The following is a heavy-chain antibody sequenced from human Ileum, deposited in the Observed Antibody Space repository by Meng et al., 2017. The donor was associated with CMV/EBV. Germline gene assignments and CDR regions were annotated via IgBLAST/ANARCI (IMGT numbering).Heavy chain of an antibody. CDR3: ARDRGNGYGYELAY. CDR2: GHPSGTT. V-gene: IGHV4-59*11. D-gene: IGHD5-18*01. Sequence: ESLKISCAASGLTFSNHWMTWVRQAPGKGLEWMGFGHPSGTTSYNPSLKSRLTIPMDTTKNQFSLRLTSVTAADTAVYYCARDRGNGYGYELAYWGHGTLVTVSS. J-gene: IGHJ4*01. CDR1: GLTFSNHW.